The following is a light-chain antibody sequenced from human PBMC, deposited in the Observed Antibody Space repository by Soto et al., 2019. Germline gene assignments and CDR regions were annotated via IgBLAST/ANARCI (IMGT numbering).Light chain of an antibody. V-gene: IGKV3-11*01. CDR2: DAS. CDR3: QHRTSWPRA. CDR1: QSLSSSY. Sequence: ENVLTQSPGTLSLSPGERGTLSCRARQSLSSSYLAWYQQKPGQAPRFXMYDASTRATGIPARFSGSGSGTDFTLTISSLEPEDFEIYYCQHRTSWPRAFGQGTRLEIK. J-gene: IGKJ5*01.